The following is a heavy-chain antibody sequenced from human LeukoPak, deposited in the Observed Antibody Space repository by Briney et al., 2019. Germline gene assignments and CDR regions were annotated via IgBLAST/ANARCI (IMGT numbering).Heavy chain of an antibody. V-gene: IGHV3-9*01. J-gene: IGHJ6*02. CDR3: AKDMGSYYYHVMDV. D-gene: IGHD3-10*01. CDR2: ISWNSGSI. CDR1: GFTFDDYA. Sequence: GGSLRLSCAASGFTFDDYAMHWVRQAAGKGLEGVSGISWNSGSICSAASVNRRFIISRDNVKNSLYLQMNSLRAEHTPLYYCAKDMGSYYYHVMDVWGREATVTVSS.